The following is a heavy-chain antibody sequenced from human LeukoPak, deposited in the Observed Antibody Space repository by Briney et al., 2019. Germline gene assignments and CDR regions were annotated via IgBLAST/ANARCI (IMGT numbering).Heavy chain of an antibody. Sequence: GGSLRLSCAASGFTFSSYGMHWVRQAPGKGLEWVAFIRYDGSNKYYADSVKGRFTVSRDNSKNTLYLQMNSLRAEDTAVYYCAKGLSGSFLQYFQHWGQGTLVTVFS. CDR1: GFTFSSYG. CDR3: AKGLSGSFLQYFQH. J-gene: IGHJ1*01. V-gene: IGHV3-30*02. D-gene: IGHD1-26*01. CDR2: IRYDGSNK.